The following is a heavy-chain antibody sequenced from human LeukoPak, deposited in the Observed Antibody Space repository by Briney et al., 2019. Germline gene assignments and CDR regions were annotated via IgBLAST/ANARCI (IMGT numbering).Heavy chain of an antibody. J-gene: IGHJ4*02. V-gene: IGHV1-8*01. CDR1: GYSFTSYG. Sequence: GASVKVSCNASGYSFTSYGINWVRQAPGQGPEWMGWVNPKTGNTGYKQKFQARVTITRDTSISAAYMELSSLTSDDTAVYFCARGLPLGYCTYGVCYPPKHFDLWGQGTLVTVSS. CDR3: ARGLPLGYCTYGVCYPPKHFDL. D-gene: IGHD2-8*01. CDR2: VNPKTGNT.